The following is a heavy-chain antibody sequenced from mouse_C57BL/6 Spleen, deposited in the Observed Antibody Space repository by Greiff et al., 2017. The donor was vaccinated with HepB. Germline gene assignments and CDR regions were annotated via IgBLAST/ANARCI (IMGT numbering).Heavy chain of an antibody. CDR3: AREHNNGSSDLDY. J-gene: IGHJ2*01. D-gene: IGHD1-1*01. CDR1: GYAFSSSW. Sequence: VQLQQSGPELVKPGASVKISCKASGYAFSSSWMNWVKQRPGKGLEWIGRIYPGDGDTNYNGKFKGKATLTADKSSSTAYMQLSSLTSEDSAVYFCAREHNNGSSDLDYWGQGTTLTVSS. V-gene: IGHV1-82*01. CDR2: IYPGDGDT.